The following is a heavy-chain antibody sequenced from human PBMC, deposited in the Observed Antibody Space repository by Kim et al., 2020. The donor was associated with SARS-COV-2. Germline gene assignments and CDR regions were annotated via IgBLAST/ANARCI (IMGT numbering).Heavy chain of an antibody. CDR2: IYYSGST. CDR1: GGSISSYY. D-gene: IGHD3-9*01. V-gene: IGHV4-59*13. J-gene: IGHJ4*02. CDR3: ARGTDYDILSVSY. Sequence: SETLSLTCTVSGGSISSYYWSWIRQPPGKGLEWIGYIYYSGSTNYNPSLESRVTISVDTSKNQFSLKLSSVTAADTAVYYCARGTDYDILSVSYWGQGTL.